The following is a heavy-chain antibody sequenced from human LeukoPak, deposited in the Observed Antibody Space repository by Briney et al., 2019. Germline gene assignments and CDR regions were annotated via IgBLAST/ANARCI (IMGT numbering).Heavy chain of an antibody. CDR2: ISSSSSYI. CDR3: ARDSGYDLPPDY. Sequence: KSGGSLRLSCAASGFTFSSYSMNWVRQAPGKGPEWVSSISSSSSYIYYADSVKGRFTISRDNAKNSLYLQMNSLRAEDTAVYYCARDSGYDLPPDYWGQGTLVTVSS. D-gene: IGHD5-12*01. V-gene: IGHV3-21*01. J-gene: IGHJ4*02. CDR1: GFTFSSYS.